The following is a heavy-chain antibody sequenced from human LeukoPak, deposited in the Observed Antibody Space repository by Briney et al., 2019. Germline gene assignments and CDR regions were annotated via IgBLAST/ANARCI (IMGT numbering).Heavy chain of an antibody. CDR2: ISAYNGNT. Sequence: ASVKVSCKASGYTFTSYGISWVRQAPGQGLEWMGWISAYNGNTNYAQKLQGRVTMTTDTSTSTACMELRSLRSDDTAVYYCARDLATTHYYGMDVWGQGTTVTVSS. CDR3: ARDLATTHYYGMDV. D-gene: IGHD5-12*01. CDR1: GYTFTSYG. J-gene: IGHJ6*02. V-gene: IGHV1-18*01.